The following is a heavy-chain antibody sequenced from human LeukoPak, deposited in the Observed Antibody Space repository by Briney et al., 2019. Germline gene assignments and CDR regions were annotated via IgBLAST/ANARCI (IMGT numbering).Heavy chain of an antibody. D-gene: IGHD3-22*01. CDR1: GYTFTSYG. CDR2: ISAYNGNT. Sequence: ASVKVSRKASGYTFTSYGISWVRQAPGQGLEWMGWISAYNGNTNYAQKLQGRVTMTTDTSTSTAYMELRSLRSDDTAVYYCARVVTMIVVVIKSGWFDPWGQGTLVTVSS. CDR3: ARVVTMIVVVIKSGWFDP. V-gene: IGHV1-18*01. J-gene: IGHJ5*02.